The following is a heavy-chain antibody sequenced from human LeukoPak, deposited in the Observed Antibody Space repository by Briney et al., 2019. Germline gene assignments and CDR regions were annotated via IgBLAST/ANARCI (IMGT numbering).Heavy chain of an antibody. CDR2: IRYDGSNK. V-gene: IGHV3-30*02. Sequence: GGSLRLSCAASGFTFSSYGMHWVRQAPGKGLEWVAFIRYDGSNKYYADSVKGRFTISRDNSKSTLYLQMNSLRAEDTAVYYCAKGTSSWYLGWFDPWGQGTLVTVSS. J-gene: IGHJ5*02. CDR3: AKGTSSWYLGWFDP. CDR1: GFTFSSYG. D-gene: IGHD6-13*01.